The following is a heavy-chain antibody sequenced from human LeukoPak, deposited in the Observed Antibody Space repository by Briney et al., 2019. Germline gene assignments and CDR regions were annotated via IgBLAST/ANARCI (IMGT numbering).Heavy chain of an antibody. CDR2: INPNSGGT. J-gene: IGHJ4*02. Sequence: ASVKVSCKASGYTFTGYYMHWVRQAPGQGLEWMGWINPNSGGTNYAQKFQGRVTMTRDTSISTAYMELSRLRSDDTAVYYCARDPITVVPAAIAPPSFDNWGQGTLVTVSS. CDR1: GYTFTGYY. CDR3: ARDPITVVPAAIAPPSFDN. V-gene: IGHV1-2*02. D-gene: IGHD2-2*01.